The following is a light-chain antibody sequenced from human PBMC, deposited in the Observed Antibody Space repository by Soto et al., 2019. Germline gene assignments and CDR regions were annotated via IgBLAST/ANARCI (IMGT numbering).Light chain of an antibody. CDR2: DAS. Sequence: EIVLTQSPDTLSLSPGERATLSCRASQSVRSSLAWYQQKPGQAPRLLIYDASNRATGIPARFSGSGSGTDFTLTISSLEPEAFAVYYCQQRSNWPPAVTFGPGTKVDIK. V-gene: IGKV3-11*01. CDR1: QSVRSS. CDR3: QQRSNWPPAVT. J-gene: IGKJ3*01.